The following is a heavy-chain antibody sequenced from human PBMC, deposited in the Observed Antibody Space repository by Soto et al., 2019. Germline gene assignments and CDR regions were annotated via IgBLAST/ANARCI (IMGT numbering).Heavy chain of an antibody. J-gene: IGHJ3*02. V-gene: IGHV4-34*01. Sequence: QVQLQQWGAGLLKPSETLSLTCAVYGGFVSSGSYYWSWIQQPPGKGLEWIGEMSHSGGTHFNPSLKSRVTISVDTSKNQFCLKMSSVTAADTALYYCARVERGTATTVVDAFDIWGPGTMVTVSS. CDR3: ARVERGTATTVVDAFDI. CDR2: MSHSGGT. CDR1: GGFVSSGSYY. D-gene: IGHD1-1*01.